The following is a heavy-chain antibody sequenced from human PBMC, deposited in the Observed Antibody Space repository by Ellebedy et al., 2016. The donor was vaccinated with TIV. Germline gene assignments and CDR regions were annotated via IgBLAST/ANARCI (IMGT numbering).Heavy chain of an antibody. J-gene: IGHJ3*02. D-gene: IGHD3-22*01. CDR1: GYTFTSYG. CDR3: ARPTTVIERYDAFDI. V-gene: IGHV1-69*04. Sequence: SVKVSXKASGYTFTSYGISWVRQAPGQGLEWMGRIFPTLDIASYAQTFQGRVTITADKSTSTAYMELSSLRSEDTAVYYCARPTTVIERYDAFDIWGQGTMVTVSS. CDR2: IFPTLDIA.